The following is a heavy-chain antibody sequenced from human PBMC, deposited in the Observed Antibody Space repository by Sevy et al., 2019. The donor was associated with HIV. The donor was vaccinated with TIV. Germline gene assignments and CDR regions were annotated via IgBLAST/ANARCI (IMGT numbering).Heavy chain of an antibody. Sequence: GGSLRLSCAASGFTFSSYGMHWVRQAPGKGLEWVAVISYDGSNKYYADSVKGRFTISRDNSKNTLYLQMNSLRAEDTAVYYCAKGASRESRLVVPAAHYGMDVWGQGTTVTVSS. D-gene: IGHD2-2*01. CDR2: ISYDGSNK. CDR1: GFTFSSYG. CDR3: AKGASRESRLVVPAAHYGMDV. V-gene: IGHV3-30*18. J-gene: IGHJ6*02.